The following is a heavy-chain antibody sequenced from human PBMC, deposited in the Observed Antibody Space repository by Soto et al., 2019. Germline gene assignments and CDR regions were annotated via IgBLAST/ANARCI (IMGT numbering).Heavy chain of an antibody. J-gene: IGHJ6*02. CDR3: ARDGVARTTYYYYGMDV. D-gene: IGHD3-3*01. CDR2: IIPILGIA. V-gene: IGHV1-69*08. Sequence: QVKLVQSGAEVKKPGSSVKVSCKASGGTFSSYTISWVRQAPGQGLEWMGRIIPILGIANYAQKFQGRVTITADKSTSTAYMELSSLRSEDTAVYYCARDGVARTTYYYYGMDVWGQGTTVTVSS. CDR1: GGTFSSYT.